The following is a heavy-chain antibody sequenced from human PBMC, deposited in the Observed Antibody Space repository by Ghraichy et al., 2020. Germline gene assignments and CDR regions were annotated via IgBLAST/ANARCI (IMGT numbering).Heavy chain of an antibody. D-gene: IGHD6-19*01. CDR3: ARHVYASGWYVDY. J-gene: IGHJ4*02. CDR1: DGSISTSSYY. Sequence: SQTLSLTCTVSDGSISTSSYYWGWIRQPPGKGLEWLGSIFYRGSTYYNLSLKSRVPISVDTSKNQFSLRLTSVSAADTVIYYCARHVYASGWYVDYWGQGTLVTVSS. CDR2: IFYRGST. V-gene: IGHV4-39*01.